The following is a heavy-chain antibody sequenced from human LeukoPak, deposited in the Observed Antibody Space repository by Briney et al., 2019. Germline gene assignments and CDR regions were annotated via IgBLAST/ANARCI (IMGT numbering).Heavy chain of an antibody. CDR1: GYTFSGHY. CDR2: INPNSGGT. CDR3: AAHSYCSSTSCDYYYYGMDV. V-gene: IGHV1-2*06. Sequence: ASVKVSCKASGYTFSGHYLHWVRQAPGQGLEWMGRINPNSGGTNYAQKFQGRVTMTRDTSISTAYMELSRLRSDDTAVYYCAAHSYCSSTSCDYYYYGMDVWGQGTTVTVSS. J-gene: IGHJ6*02. D-gene: IGHD2-2*01.